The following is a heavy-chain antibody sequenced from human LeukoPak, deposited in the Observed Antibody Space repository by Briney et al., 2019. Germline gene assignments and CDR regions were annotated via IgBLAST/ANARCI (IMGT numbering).Heavy chain of an antibody. D-gene: IGHD3-22*01. Sequence: GASVKVSCMASGYTFTSYYMHWVRQAPGQGLEWMGIINPSGGSTSYAQKFQGRVTMTRDMSTSSVYMELSSLRSEDTAVYYCARDRLSITMIVVGENWFDPWGQGTLVTVSS. CDR2: INPSGGST. J-gene: IGHJ5*02. V-gene: IGHV1-46*01. CDR3: ARDRLSITMIVVGENWFDP. CDR1: GYTFTSYY.